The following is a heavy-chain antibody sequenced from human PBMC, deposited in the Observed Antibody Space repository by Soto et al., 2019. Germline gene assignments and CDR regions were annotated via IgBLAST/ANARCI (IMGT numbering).Heavy chain of an antibody. CDR1: GGTMSSYC. CDR3: ARAVRREGYSYGHFDY. J-gene: IGHJ4*02. Sequence: PFALLALTWTVTGGTMSSYCWSWMRQNTVKGLERIGYIYYSGSTNYNPSLKSRVTISVDTSKNQFSLKLSSVTAADTAVYYCARAVRREGYSYGHFDYWGQGTLVTVSS. D-gene: IGHD5-18*01. CDR2: IYYSGST. V-gene: IGHV4-59*01.